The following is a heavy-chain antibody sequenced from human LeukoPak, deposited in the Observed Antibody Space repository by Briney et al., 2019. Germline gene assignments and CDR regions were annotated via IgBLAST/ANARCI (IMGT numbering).Heavy chain of an antibody. CDR3: ARGRSGHYYPN. CDR2: ISYDGSNK. V-gene: IGHV3-30-3*01. D-gene: IGHD3-22*01. J-gene: IGHJ4*02. CDR1: GFTFSSYA. Sequence: GGSLRLSCAASGFTFSSYAMHWVRQAPGKGLEWVAVISYDGSNKYYADSVKGRFTFSRDNSKNTLYLQMNSLRAEDTAVYYCARGRSGHYYPNWGQGTLVTVSS.